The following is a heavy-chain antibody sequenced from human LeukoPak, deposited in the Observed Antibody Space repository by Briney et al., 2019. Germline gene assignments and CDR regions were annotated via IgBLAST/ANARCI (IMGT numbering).Heavy chain of an antibody. V-gene: IGHV4-4*07. CDR2: IYTSGIT. D-gene: IGHD6-19*01. CDR1: GGSISTYY. Sequence: SETLSLTCTVSGGSISTYYWSWIRQPAGKGLECIGRIYTSGITNYNPSLKSRVTISVDTSKNQFSLKLSSVTAADTAVYYCARGVTVAGTFRWFDPWGQGTLVTVSS. J-gene: IGHJ5*02. CDR3: ARGVTVAGTFRWFDP.